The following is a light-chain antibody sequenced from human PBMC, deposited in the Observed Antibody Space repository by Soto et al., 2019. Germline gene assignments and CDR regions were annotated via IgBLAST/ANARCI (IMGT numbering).Light chain of an antibody. Sequence: DVVMTQSPLSLPVTLGQPASISCRSSQSLLYNNTYNYLDWYVQKPGQSPQHLIYFGSNRAPGVPDRFSGSGSGTDFTLKINRVEAEDVGTYYCMQALQSLTFGQGTRLEIK. J-gene: IGKJ5*01. CDR1: QSLLYNNTYNY. V-gene: IGKV2-28*01. CDR3: MQALQSLT. CDR2: FGS.